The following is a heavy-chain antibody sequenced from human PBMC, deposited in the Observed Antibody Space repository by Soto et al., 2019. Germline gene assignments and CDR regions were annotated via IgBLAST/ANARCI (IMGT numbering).Heavy chain of an antibody. CDR2: ISGSGGST. V-gene: IGHV3-23*01. CDR3: AKVTVRGVYYYYGMDV. D-gene: IGHD3-10*01. Sequence: GGSLRLSCAASGFTFSSYAMSWVRQAPGKGLKWVSAISGSGGSTYYADSVKGRFTISRDNSKNTLYLQMNNLRAEDTAVYYCAKVTVRGVYYYYGMDVWGQGTTVTVSS. CDR1: GFTFSSYA. J-gene: IGHJ6*02.